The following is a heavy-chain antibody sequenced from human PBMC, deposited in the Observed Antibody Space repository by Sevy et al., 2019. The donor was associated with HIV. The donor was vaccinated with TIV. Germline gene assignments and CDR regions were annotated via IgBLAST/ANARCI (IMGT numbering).Heavy chain of an antibody. V-gene: IGHV1-2*02. Sequence: ASVKVSCKASGYSFTSFYMHWMRQAPGQGLEWMGWINPNNGDAKYAQKYQGRVTMTRDTSATTTYMELTSLRSDDTAMYYCVRGYFGSGSYRLLYWGQGAPVTVSS. J-gene: IGHJ4*02. CDR1: GYSFTSFY. CDR3: VRGYFGSGSYRLLY. CDR2: INPNNGDA. D-gene: IGHD3-10*01.